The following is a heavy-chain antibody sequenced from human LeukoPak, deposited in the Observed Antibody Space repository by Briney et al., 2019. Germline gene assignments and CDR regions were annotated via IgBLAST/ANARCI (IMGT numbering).Heavy chain of an antibody. CDR1: GFTFSTSG. V-gene: IGHV3-23*01. J-gene: IGHJ4*02. CDR2: ISSDASSI. D-gene: IGHD3-10*01. Sequence: GGSLRLSCAASGFTFSTSGMSWVRQAPGKGLEWVSSISSDASSIHYADSVKGRFTISRDNSKNTLYVQMDSLRADDTAVYYCATLTGGHWGQGTLVTVSS. CDR3: ATLTGGH.